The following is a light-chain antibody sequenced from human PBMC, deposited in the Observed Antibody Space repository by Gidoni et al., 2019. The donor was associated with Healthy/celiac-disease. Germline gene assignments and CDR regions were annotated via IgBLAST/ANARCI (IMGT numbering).Light chain of an antibody. J-gene: IGKJ3*01. V-gene: IGKV3-11*01. CDR1: QSVSSY. Sequence: EIVLTQSPATLSLSPGERATLSGRASQSVSSYLAWSQQKPGQAPRLLIYDASNRATGIPARFSGSGAGTDFSLTISSLEPEDFAVYYCQQLLFGHXTKVDIK. CDR3: QQLL. CDR2: DAS.